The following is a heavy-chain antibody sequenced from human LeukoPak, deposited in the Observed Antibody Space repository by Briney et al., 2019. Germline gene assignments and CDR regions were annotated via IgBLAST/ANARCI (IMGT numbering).Heavy chain of an antibody. CDR1: GGSISSYY. CDR2: FYYSGST. CDR3: ARCDRYGGNTEFLFDY. J-gene: IGHJ4*02. Sequence: PSETLSLTCTVSGGSISSYYWSWIRQPPGKGLEGIGYFYYSGSTNYNPSLKSRVTISVDTSKNQFSLELSSVTAADTAVYYCARCDRYGGNTEFLFDYWGQGTLVTVSS. D-gene: IGHD4-23*01. V-gene: IGHV4-59*01.